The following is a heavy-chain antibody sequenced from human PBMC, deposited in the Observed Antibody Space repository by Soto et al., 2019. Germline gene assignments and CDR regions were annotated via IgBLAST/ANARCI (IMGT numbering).Heavy chain of an antibody. D-gene: IGHD3-10*01. CDR3: ARDSRGYYFDY. J-gene: IGHJ4*02. Sequence: SETLSLTCTVSGASISTDGHYWSWIRQHPGKDLEWIGYIHYSGSTYYNPSLKSRVVISVDTSQSQYFLRLYSVTAADTALYYCARDSRGYYFDYWGQGALVTVSS. CDR1: GASISTDGHY. CDR2: IHYSGST. V-gene: IGHV4-31*03.